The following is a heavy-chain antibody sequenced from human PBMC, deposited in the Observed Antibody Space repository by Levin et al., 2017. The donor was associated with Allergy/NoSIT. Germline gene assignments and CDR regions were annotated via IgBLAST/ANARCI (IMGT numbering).Heavy chain of an antibody. CDR1: GYSFTNYW. J-gene: IGHJ5*02. CDR3: ARRAERYEWLDP. Sequence: ASVKVSCKGSGYSFTNYWIAWVRQMPGKGLEWMGIIYPGDSDTRYNPSFQGQVTISADKSISTAYLQWSSLKASDTAIYYCARRAERYEWLDPWGQGTLVTVSS. V-gene: IGHV5-51*01. D-gene: IGHD1-1*01. CDR2: IYPGDSDT.